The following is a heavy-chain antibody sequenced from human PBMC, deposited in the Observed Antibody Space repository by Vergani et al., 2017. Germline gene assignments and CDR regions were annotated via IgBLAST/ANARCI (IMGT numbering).Heavy chain of an antibody. Sequence: EVQLVESGGGLVKPGGSLRLSCAASGFTFSSYSMNWVRQAPGKGLEWVSSISSSSSYIYYADSVKGRFTISRDNAKNSLYLQMNSLRAEDTAVYYCAESDTLRASYYFDYWGQGTLVTVSS. CDR3: AESDTLRASYYFDY. D-gene: IGHD3-3*01. J-gene: IGHJ4*02. CDR1: GFTFSSYS. CDR2: ISSSSSYI. V-gene: IGHV3-21*01.